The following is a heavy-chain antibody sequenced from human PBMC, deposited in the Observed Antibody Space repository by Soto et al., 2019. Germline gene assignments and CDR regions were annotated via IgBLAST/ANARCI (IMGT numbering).Heavy chain of an antibody. CDR2: IIPTFGTA. V-gene: IGHV1-69*13. D-gene: IGHD6-19*01. CDR3: AESSGWYSYYFDY. J-gene: IGHJ4*02. Sequence: ASVKVSCKASGGTFSSYAISWVRQAPGQGLEWMGGIIPTFGTANYAQKFQGRVTITVDESTSTAYMELSSLRSEDTAVYYCAESSGWYSYYFDYWGQGTLVTVSS. CDR1: GGTFSSYA.